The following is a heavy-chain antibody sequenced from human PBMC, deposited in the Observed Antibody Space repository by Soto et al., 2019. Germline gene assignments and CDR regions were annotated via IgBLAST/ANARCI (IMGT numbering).Heavy chain of an antibody. CDR1: GGSISSGGYY. V-gene: IGHV4-31*03. J-gene: IGHJ5*02. CDR3: ARVGFGEPLGWFDP. D-gene: IGHD3-10*01. Sequence: QVQLQESGPGLVKPSQTLSLTCTVSGGSISSGGYYWSWIRQHPGKGLEWIGYIYYSGSTYYNPSLKSRFTISVDTSKNQFSLKLSSVTAADTAVYYCARVGFGEPLGWFDPWGQGTLVTVSS. CDR2: IYYSGST.